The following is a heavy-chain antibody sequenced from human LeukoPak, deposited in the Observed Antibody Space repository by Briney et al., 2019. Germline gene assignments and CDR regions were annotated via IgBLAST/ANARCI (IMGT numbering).Heavy chain of an antibody. CDR1: GFTFSTYW. CDR3: ARGQLADVY. Sequence: PGGSLRLSCAASGFTFSTYWMSWVRQAPGKGLEWVDKIKQDGSEKYYVDSVKGRFTISRDNAKNSVYLQMNSLRVEDTAVYYCARGQLADVYWGQGALVTVSS. D-gene: IGHD2-15*01. CDR2: IKQDGSEK. V-gene: IGHV3-7*01. J-gene: IGHJ4*02.